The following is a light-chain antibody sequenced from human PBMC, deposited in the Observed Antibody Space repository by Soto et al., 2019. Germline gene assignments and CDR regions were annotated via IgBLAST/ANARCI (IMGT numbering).Light chain of an antibody. CDR3: QQYHRYST. V-gene: IGKV1-5*01. J-gene: IGKJ1*01. CDR2: DVS. CDR1: QSINAW. Sequence: GDRVTITCRASQSINAWLAWYQQKPGKAPKLLIYDVSTLASGVPSRSSGSASGTEFTLTISNLESDDFASYYCQQYHRYSTFGQGTKVDIK.